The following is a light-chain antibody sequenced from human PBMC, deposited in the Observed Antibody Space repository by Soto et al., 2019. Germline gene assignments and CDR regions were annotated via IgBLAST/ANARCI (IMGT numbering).Light chain of an antibody. Sequence: DIQMTQSPSTLSASVGDSVTVTCRASQTLSSWLAWYQWKPGTDPNLLIDKASNLESGVPSGFRGSGSGTAFTLTISRLQSEDFAVYYCQQYDEWPWTFGHGTKVEIK. V-gene: IGKV1-5*03. CDR1: QTLSSW. CDR2: KAS. J-gene: IGKJ1*01. CDR3: QQYDEWPWT.